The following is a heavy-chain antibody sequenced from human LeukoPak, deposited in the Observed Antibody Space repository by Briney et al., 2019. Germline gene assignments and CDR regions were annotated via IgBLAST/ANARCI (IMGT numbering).Heavy chain of an antibody. V-gene: IGHV6-1*01. CDR2: TYYRSKWYN. Sequence: SQTLSLTCAISGDSVSSNSAAWNWIRQSPSRGLEWLGRTYYRSKWYNDYAVSVKSRITINPDTSKNQFSLQLNSVTPEDTAVYYCAREYSSTWSHDYYYMDVWGKGTTVTVSS. CDR3: AREYSSTWSHDYYYMDV. D-gene: IGHD6-13*01. J-gene: IGHJ6*03. CDR1: GDSVSSNSAA.